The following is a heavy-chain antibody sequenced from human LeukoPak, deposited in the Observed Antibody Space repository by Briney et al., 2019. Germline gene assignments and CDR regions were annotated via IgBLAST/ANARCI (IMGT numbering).Heavy chain of an antibody. Sequence: PSETLSLTCTVSGGSISSYYWSWIRQPPGKGLEWIGYIYYSGSTNYNPSLKSRVTISVDTSKNQFSLKLSSVTAADTAVYYCARSAAMVWSYYYYYYMDVWGKGTTVTISS. V-gene: IGHV4-59*12. CDR1: GGSISSYY. CDR3: ARSAAMVWSYYYYYYMDV. J-gene: IGHJ6*03. D-gene: IGHD5-18*01. CDR2: IYYSGST.